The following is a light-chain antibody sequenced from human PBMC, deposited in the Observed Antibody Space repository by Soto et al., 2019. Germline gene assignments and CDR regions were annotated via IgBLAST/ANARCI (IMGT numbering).Light chain of an antibody. CDR3: QQYNNWIT. Sequence: VMTQSPDTLSVSPGGRATLSCRASQSVSTNLAWIQQRPGQAPRLLIHSASTRATGIPGRFSGSGSGTEFTLTISSLQSEDFAVYYCQQYNNWITFGQGTRLEMK. CDR1: QSVSTN. J-gene: IGKJ5*01. V-gene: IGKV3-15*01. CDR2: SAS.